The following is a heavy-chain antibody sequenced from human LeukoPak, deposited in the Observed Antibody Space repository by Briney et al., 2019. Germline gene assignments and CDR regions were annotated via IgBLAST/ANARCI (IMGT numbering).Heavy chain of an antibody. J-gene: IGHJ6*03. CDR1: GFTFSSYG. D-gene: IGHD7-27*01. CDR3: ARQDAGVDYYYYYMDV. Sequence: GGSLSLSCAASGFTFSSYGAHWVRHAPGEALEWVAFIRYDGSNKYYADSVKGRFTISRDNSKNTLYLQMNSLRAEDTAVYCCARQDAGVDYYYYYMDVWGKGTTVTVSS. CDR2: IRYDGSNK. V-gene: IGHV3-30*02.